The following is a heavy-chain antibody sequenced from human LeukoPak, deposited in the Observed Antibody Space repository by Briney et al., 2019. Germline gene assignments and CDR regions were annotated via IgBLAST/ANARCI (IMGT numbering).Heavy chain of an antibody. V-gene: IGHV1-18*01. CDR1: GYTFTSYG. D-gene: IGHD2-2*01. CDR3: AKVRCTTTGCYDIDY. CDR2: ISTYNGNT. Sequence: ASVKVSCKASGYTFTSYGISWVRQAPGQGLEWMGWISTYNGNTNYAQKLQGRVTMSTDTSTSTAYMELRSLRAEDTAVYYCAKVRCTTTGCYDIDYWGQGTLVTVSS. J-gene: IGHJ4*02.